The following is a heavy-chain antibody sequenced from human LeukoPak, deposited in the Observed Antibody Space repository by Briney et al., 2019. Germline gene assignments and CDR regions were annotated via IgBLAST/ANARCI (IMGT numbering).Heavy chain of an antibody. V-gene: IGHV4-39*07. D-gene: IGHD1-26*01. CDR2: IYYSGST. J-gene: IGHJ3*02. Sequence: PSETLSLTCTVSGGFFRSSSYYWGWIRQPPGKGLECIGNIYYSGSTYYNPSLKSRVTISIDTSKNQFSLKPSSVTAADTAVYFCARARSFGSGRDAFDIWGQGTMVTVSS. CDR1: GGFFRSSSYY. CDR3: ARARSFGSGRDAFDI.